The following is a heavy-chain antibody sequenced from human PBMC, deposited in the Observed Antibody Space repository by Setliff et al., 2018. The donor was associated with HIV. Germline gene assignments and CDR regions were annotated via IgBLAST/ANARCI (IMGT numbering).Heavy chain of an antibody. CDR2: INPSFGST. CDR1: GYTFTSYG. V-gene: IGHV1-46*01. J-gene: IGHJ4*02. CDR3: ATDRDATMVPGADY. Sequence: ASVKVSCKASGYTFTSYGISWVRRAPGHGLEWMGIINPSFGSTSYAQKFQGRVTMTRDTSTSTVFMELSSLNSEDTAVYYCATDRDATMVPGADYWGQGTQVTVSS. D-gene: IGHD3-10*01.